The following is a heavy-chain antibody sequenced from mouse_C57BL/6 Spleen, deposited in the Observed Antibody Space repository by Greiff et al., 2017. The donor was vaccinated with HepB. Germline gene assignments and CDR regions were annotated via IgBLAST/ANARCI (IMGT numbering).Heavy chain of an antibody. CDR1: GYTFTSYW. CDR3: ARGDYGRSGAY. Sequence: QVQLQQPGAELVRPGSSVKLSCKASGYTFTSYWMDWVKQRPGQGLEWIGNIYPSDSETHYNQKFKDKATLTVDKSSSTAYMQLSSLTSEDSAVYYCARGDYGRSGAYWGQGTLVTVSA. CDR2: IYPSDSET. J-gene: IGHJ3*01. D-gene: IGHD1-1*01. V-gene: IGHV1-61*01.